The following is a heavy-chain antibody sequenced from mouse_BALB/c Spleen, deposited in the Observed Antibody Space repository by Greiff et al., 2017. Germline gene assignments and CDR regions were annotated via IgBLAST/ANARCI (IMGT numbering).Heavy chain of an antibody. CDR3: ARKSTMITTGFDY. Sequence: QVQLQQPGAELVKPGASVKLSCKASGYTFTSYWMHWVKPRPGQGLEWIGEIDPSDSYTNYNQKFKGKATLTVDKSSSTAYMQLSSLTSEDSAVYYCARKSTMITTGFDYWGQGTTLTVSS. J-gene: IGHJ2*01. CDR2: IDPSDSYT. CDR1: GYTFTSYW. V-gene: IGHV1-69*02. D-gene: IGHD2-4*01.